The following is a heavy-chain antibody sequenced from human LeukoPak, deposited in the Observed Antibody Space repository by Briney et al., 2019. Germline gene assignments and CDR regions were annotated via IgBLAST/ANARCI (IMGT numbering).Heavy chain of an antibody. J-gene: IGHJ4*02. CDR1: GFTFSTYA. CDR2: VGSGSGGST. Sequence: GGSLRLSCTASGFTFSTYAMGWVRQAPGKGLEWVSAVGSGSGGSTFYADSVKGRFTISRDNSQNTMYLQMDSLRAEDTATYYCAKSTGWYSSSWYLIYWGQGTLVTVSS. V-gene: IGHV3-23*01. D-gene: IGHD6-13*01. CDR3: AKSTGWYSSSWYLIY.